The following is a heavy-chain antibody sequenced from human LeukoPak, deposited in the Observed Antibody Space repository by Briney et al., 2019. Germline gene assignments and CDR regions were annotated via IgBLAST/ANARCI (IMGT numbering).Heavy chain of an antibody. V-gene: IGHV3-53*01. D-gene: IGHD6-19*01. Sequence: PGGSLRLSCAASGFTVSTNYMSWVRQAPGKGLECVSVIYNGGSTYYADSVKGRFTISTDNSKNTLYLQMNSLRAEDTAVYYCARGWYSSGWYYFDYWGQGTLVTVSS. CDR2: IYNGGST. J-gene: IGHJ4*02. CDR3: ARGWYSSGWYYFDY. CDR1: GFTVSTNY.